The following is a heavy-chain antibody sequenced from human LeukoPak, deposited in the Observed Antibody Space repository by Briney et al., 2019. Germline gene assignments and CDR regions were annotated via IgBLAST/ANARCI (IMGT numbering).Heavy chain of an antibody. Sequence: GGSLRLSCAVSGLTFGSYWMTWVRQAPGKGLELVANINQAGSEKNYEDSAKGRFTISRDNVKNSVYLQMNSLRAEDTAVYYCARVGPYYYDSSGYSIDYFDYWGQGTLVTVSS. J-gene: IGHJ4*02. D-gene: IGHD3-22*01. CDR3: ARVGPYYYDSSGYSIDYFDY. V-gene: IGHV3-7*01. CDR2: INQAGSEK. CDR1: GLTFGSYW.